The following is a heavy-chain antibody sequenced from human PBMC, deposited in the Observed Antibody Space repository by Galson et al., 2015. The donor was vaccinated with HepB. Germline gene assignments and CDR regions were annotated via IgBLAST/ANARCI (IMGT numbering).Heavy chain of an antibody. Sequence: SLRLSCAASGFTFSDYWMPWVRQAPGKGLVWVSRLRRDGSRAVYADSVQGRFNTSRDNAKNMLYLQMDSLRSEDTAVCYCARGVADNADRRGPGYWFPGTLVTASS. CDR1: GFTFSDYW. D-gene: IGHD3-22*01. J-gene: IGHJ4*02. V-gene: IGHV3-74*01. CDR3: ARGVADNADRRGPGY. CDR2: LRRDGSRA.